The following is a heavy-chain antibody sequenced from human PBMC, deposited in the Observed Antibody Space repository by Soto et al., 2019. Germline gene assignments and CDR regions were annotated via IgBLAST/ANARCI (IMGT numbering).Heavy chain of an antibody. J-gene: IGHJ2*01. CDR3: ARDHCGGDCYSSGWYFDL. CDR1: GFSVRSNY. Sequence: EVQLVESGGGLVQRGGSLRLSCAASGFSVRSNYMSWVRQAPGKGLEWVSIIYTGGSTDYADSVKDRFTISRDNSKNTLYLQITNLRDEDTAVYYCARDHCGGDCYSSGWYFDLWGRGTLVTVSS. V-gene: IGHV3-66*01. CDR2: IYTGGST. D-gene: IGHD2-21*02.